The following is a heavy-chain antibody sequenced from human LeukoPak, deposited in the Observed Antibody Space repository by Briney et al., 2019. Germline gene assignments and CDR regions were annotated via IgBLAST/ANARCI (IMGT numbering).Heavy chain of an antibody. CDR1: GYTFTGYY. D-gene: IGHD3-16*01. CDR2: INPNSGGT. J-gene: IGHJ4*02. Sequence: ASVKVSCKASGYTFTGYYMHWVRQAPGQGLEWMGWINPNSGGTNYAQKVQGRVTMSRDTSISTAYMELSRLRSDDTAVYYCVGGGLGGELYLLGYWGQGTLVTVSS. CDR3: VGGGLGGELYLLGY. V-gene: IGHV1-2*02.